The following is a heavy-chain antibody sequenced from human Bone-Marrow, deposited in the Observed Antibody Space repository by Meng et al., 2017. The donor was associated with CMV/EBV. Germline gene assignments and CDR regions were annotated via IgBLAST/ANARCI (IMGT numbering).Heavy chain of an antibody. J-gene: IGHJ4*02. CDR1: GFTFSSYG. V-gene: IGHV3-30*02. CDR3: AKVKRVYSSSCTYFDY. Sequence: GGSLRLSCAASGFTFSSYGMHWVRQAPDKGLEWVAFIRYDGSNKYYADSVKGRFTISRENSKYTLYLQMNSMRAEDTAVYDCAKVKRVYSSSCTYFDYWGQGTMVTVSS. CDR2: IRYDGSNK. D-gene: IGHD6-13*01.